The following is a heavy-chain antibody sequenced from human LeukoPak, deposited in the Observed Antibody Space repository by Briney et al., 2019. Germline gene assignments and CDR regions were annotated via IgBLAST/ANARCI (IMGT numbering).Heavy chain of an antibody. V-gene: IGHV1-2*02. CDR2: INPNSGGT. CDR1: GYTFTSYD. D-gene: IGHD2-15*01. J-gene: IGHJ5*02. CDR3: ANIVGGDNWFDP. Sequence: GASVKVSCKASGYTFTSYDINWVRQATGQGLEWMGWINPNSGGTNYAQKFQGRVTMTRDTSISTAYMELSRLRSDDTAVYYCANIVGGDNWFDPWGQGTLVTVSS.